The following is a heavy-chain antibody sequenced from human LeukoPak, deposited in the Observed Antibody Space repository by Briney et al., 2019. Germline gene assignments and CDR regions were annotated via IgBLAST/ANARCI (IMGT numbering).Heavy chain of an antibody. V-gene: IGHV5-51*01. CDR1: GYSFTSYW. Sequence: GESLKISCKGSGYSFTSYWIGWVRQMPGKGLEWMGIIYPGDSDTRYSPSFQDQVTISADKSISTAYLQWSSLKASDTAMYYCARQPLGLAYYDFWSGYYFDYWGQGTLVTVSS. CDR2: IYPGDSDT. CDR3: ARQPLGLAYYDFWSGYYFDY. J-gene: IGHJ4*02. D-gene: IGHD3-3*01.